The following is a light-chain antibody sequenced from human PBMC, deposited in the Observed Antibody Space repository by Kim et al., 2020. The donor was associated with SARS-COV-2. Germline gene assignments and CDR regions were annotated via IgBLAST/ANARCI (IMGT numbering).Light chain of an antibody. Sequence: DIQMTQSPSTLSASVGDRVTVTCRASQSISNYLVWYQQKPGKAPKLLIYKASNLQTGVPSRFSGSGSGTEFTLTISSLQPDDFASYYCQQYNDYSDTFGQGTKLEI. V-gene: IGKV1-5*03. CDR2: KAS. J-gene: IGKJ2*01. CDR3: QQYNDYSDT. CDR1: QSISNY.